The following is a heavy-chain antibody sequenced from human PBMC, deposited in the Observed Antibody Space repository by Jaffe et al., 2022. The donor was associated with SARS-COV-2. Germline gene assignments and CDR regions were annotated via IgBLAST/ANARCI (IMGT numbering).Heavy chain of an antibody. V-gene: IGHV3-43*02. CDR1: GFTFEDYA. CDR3: AKAKLADLGIEET. CDR2: ITGDGGSI. J-gene: IGHJ5*02. Sequence: EVQLVESGGGVVQPGGSLRLSCAASGFTFEDYAMHWVRQPPGKGLEWLFVITGDGGSIWSAGSVKGRFTVSRDNRKNSLYLQMTSLRTEDTGLYYCAKAKLADLGIEETWGQGTLVTVSS. D-gene: IGHD7-27*01.